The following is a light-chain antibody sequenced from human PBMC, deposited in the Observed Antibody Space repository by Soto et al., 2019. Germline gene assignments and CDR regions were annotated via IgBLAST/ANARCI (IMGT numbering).Light chain of an antibody. CDR2: SNN. V-gene: IGLV1-44*01. Sequence: QLVLTQPPSASVTPGQRVTISWSGSSSNIGSNTVNWYQQLPGTAPKLLIYSNNQRPSGVPDRFSGSKSGTSASLAISGPQSEDEADYYCAAWDDSLNGVVFGGGTKLTVL. CDR3: AAWDDSLNGVV. CDR1: SSNIGSNT. J-gene: IGLJ2*01.